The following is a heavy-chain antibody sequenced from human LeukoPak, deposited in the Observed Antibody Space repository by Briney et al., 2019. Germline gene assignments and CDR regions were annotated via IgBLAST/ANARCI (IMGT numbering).Heavy chain of an antibody. CDR3: ASSGRRVYQWYFDL. CDR1: GGSISSYY. V-gene: IGHV4-59*01. CDR2: INDSGST. Sequence: PSETLSLTCTVSGGSISSYYWSWIRQPPGKGLEWIGYINDSGSTNYNPSLKSRVTISVDTSKNQFSLKLSSVTAADTAVYYCASSGRRVYQWYFDLWGRGTLVTVSS. J-gene: IGHJ2*01. D-gene: IGHD5-12*01.